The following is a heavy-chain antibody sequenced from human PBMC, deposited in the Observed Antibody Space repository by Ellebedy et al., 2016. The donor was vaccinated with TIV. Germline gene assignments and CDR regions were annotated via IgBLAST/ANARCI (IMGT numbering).Heavy chain of an antibody. Sequence: GESLKISCTASGFTFSNYDMYRIRQSSGKGLEWVATIGTADYTDYSVSVRGRFTISRDNAKNSLWLHMSGLTVGDTAVYYCVRGDLYTASSFPDFWGLGALVTVSS. J-gene: IGHJ4*02. CDR1: GFTFSNYD. CDR2: IGTADYT. CDR3: VRGDLYTASSFPDF. V-gene: IGHV3-13*01. D-gene: IGHD3-10*01.